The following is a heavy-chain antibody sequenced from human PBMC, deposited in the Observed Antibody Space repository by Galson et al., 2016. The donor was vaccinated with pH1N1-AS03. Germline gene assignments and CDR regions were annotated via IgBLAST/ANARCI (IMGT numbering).Heavy chain of an antibody. J-gene: IGHJ4*02. Sequence: PALVKPPQTLTLTCSFSGFSLTSPGVCVTWVRQPPRKALEWLATIDSDDDKYYTTSLKTRLTISKDTSKNQVVLTMTNMDPVDTATYYCARVWGAAAGYFDYWGPGNLVVVSS. V-gene: IGHV2-70*20. CDR2: IDSDDDK. CDR1: GFSLTSPGVC. CDR3: ARVWGAAAGYFDY. D-gene: IGHD6-13*01.